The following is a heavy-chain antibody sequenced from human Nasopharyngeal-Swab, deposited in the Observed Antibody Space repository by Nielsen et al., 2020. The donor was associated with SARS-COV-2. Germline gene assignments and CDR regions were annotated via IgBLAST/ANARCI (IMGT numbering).Heavy chain of an antibody. Sequence: GGSLRLSCAASGFTVSSSYMSWVRQAPGKGLERISLMFSGGSAYYAGSVEGRFTVSRDESRNTLYLQMNNLRAEDTAVYYCTRRNDCWGQGTLVTVSS. CDR1: GFTVSSSY. CDR2: MFSGGSA. J-gene: IGHJ4*02. V-gene: IGHV3-53*01. CDR3: TRRNDC.